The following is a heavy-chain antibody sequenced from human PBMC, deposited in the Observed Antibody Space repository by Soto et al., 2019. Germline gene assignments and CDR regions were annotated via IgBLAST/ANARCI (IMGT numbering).Heavy chain of an antibody. CDR1: GFLLTTTGVG. J-gene: IGHJ1*01. V-gene: IGHV2-5*02. CDR3: TQVYGSGSWGWYFHS. CDR2: VFWDGGE. D-gene: IGHD1-26*01. Sequence: QITLRESGPSLVKPTETLTLTCTFSGFLLTTTGVGVGWIRQPPGKALEWLAVVFWDGGERYSPSLKSRVTITKDTSKDHVVFTMTNMDPADTATYYCTQVYGSGSWGWYFHSWGRGTQVTVSS.